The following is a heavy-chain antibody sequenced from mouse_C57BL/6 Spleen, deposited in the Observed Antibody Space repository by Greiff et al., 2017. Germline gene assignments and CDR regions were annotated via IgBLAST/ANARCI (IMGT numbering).Heavy chain of an antibody. CDR2: IDPETGGT. J-gene: IGHJ2*01. Sequence: QVQLKESGAELVRPGASVTLSCKASGYTFTDYEMHWVKQTPVHGLEWIGAIDPETGGTAYNQKFKGKAILTADKSSSTAYMELRSLTSEDSAVYYCTRRVAYYAALSDWGQGTTLTVSS. CDR3: TRRVAYYAALSD. D-gene: IGHD2-10*01. CDR1: GYTFTDYE. V-gene: IGHV1-15*01.